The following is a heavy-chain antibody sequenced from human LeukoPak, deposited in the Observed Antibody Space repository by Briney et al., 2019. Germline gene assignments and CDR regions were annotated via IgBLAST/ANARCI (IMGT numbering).Heavy chain of an antibody. CDR3: ARVVAADHYFDY. V-gene: IGHV3-21*01. Sequence: PGGSLRLSCAASGFTFSTYSMNWVRQAPGKGLEWVSSISSSSSYIYYADSVKGRFTISRDNAKNSLYLQMNSLRAEGTAVYYCARVVAADHYFDYWGREPWSPSPQ. J-gene: IGHJ4*02. D-gene: IGHD2-2*01. CDR2: ISSSSSYI. CDR1: GFTFSTYS.